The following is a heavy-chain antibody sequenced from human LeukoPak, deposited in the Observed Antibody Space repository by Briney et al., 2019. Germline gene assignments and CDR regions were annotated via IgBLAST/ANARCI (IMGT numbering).Heavy chain of an antibody. Sequence: GGSLRLSCAASGFTFSSYNMNWVRQAPGKGLEWISYITTSGGTIYYADSAKGRFTISRDNAKNSLYLQMNSLRDEDTAVYYCARRIVGAFPFDYWGQGTLVTVSS. CDR3: ARRIVGAFPFDY. D-gene: IGHD1-26*01. CDR2: ITTSGGTI. CDR1: GFTFSSYN. J-gene: IGHJ4*02. V-gene: IGHV3-48*02.